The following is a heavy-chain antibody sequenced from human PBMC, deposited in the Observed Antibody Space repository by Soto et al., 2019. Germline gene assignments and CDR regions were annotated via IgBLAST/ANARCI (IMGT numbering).Heavy chain of an antibody. Sequence: QVQLQESGPGLVKPSETLSLTCTVSGCSISSYYWSWIRQPPGKGLEWIGYIYYSGSTNYNPSLKSRVTISVDTSKNQFSLKLNSVTAADTAVYYCARDPGRYCSGGSCYSGLAFDIWGQGTMVTVSS. V-gene: IGHV4-59*01. CDR2: IYYSGST. D-gene: IGHD2-15*01. CDR1: GCSISSYY. J-gene: IGHJ3*02. CDR3: ARDPGRYCSGGSCYSGLAFDI.